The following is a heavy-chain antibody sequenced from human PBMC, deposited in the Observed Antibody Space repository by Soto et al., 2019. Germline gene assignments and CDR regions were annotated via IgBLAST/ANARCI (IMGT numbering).Heavy chain of an antibody. CDR2: VYYTGDT. CDR3: VRQGIDYLHGLVDV. D-gene: IGHD4-17*01. V-gene: IGHV4-59*08. Sequence: QVQLQQSGPRLVKPSETLSLTCTVSSGPDRSHNWGWIRQPPGRGLEWIGYVYYTGDTAYNPSLRSRVTISADPSTNDISLPLRSLTAADTAVYYCVRQGIDYLHGLVDVWGQGTTVSVSS. CDR1: SGPDRSHN. J-gene: IGHJ6*02.